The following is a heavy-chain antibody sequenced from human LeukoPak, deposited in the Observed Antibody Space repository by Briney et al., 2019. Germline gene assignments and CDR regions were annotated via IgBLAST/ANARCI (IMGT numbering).Heavy chain of an antibody. D-gene: IGHD3-3*01. Sequence: ASVKVSCKASGYTFTSYDINWVRQATGQGLEWMGWMNPNSGNTGYAQKFQGRVTMTRNTSISTAYMELSSLRSEDTAVYYCAIYVLRFLEWSSSLDYWGQGTLVTVSS. CDR2: MNPNSGNT. J-gene: IGHJ4*02. CDR1: GYTFTSYD. V-gene: IGHV1-8*01. CDR3: AIYVLRFLEWSSSLDY.